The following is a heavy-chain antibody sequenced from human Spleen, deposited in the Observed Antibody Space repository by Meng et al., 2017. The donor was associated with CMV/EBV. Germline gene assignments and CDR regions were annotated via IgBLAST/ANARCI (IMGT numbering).Heavy chain of an antibody. CDR3: ARPSGSAPNWFDP. CDR2: VNTKSGKT. V-gene: IGHV1-8*01. CDR1: GYTFTTYD. D-gene: IGHD1-26*01. Sequence: ASVKVSCKASGYTFTTYDINWVRQVNGQGFEWMGWVNTKSGKTGYAQQFQGRLTISRDNSINTGYMELSSLRSDDTAVYYCARPSGSAPNWFDPWGQGTLVTVSS. J-gene: IGHJ5*02.